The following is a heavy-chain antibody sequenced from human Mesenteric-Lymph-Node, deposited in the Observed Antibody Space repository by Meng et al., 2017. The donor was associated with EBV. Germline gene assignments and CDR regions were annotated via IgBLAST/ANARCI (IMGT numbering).Heavy chain of an antibody. D-gene: IGHD6-13*01. CDR3: ANTYSTNNLYFDY. CDR1: GGSTRSSSDY. V-gene: IGHV4-39*01. Sequence: QVQLQESGPGLVXPXXXXXLTXNVSGGSTRSSSDYWGWIRQPPGKGLEWIGSIYYSGSTYYNPSLKSRVTISVDTSKNQFSLKLSSVTAADTAVYYCANTYSTNNLYFDYWGQGTLVTVSS. CDR2: IYYSGST. J-gene: IGHJ4*02.